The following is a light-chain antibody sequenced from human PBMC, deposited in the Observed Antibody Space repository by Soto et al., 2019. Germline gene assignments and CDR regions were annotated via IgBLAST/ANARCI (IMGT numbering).Light chain of an antibody. J-gene: IGLJ2*01. CDR2: LEGSGRY. V-gene: IGLV4-60*03. Sequence: QLVLTQSSSASASLGSSVMLTCTLSSGHRSNTIAWHQQQPGKAPRCLMKLEGSGRYNKESGVPDRFSGSSSGADRSLSISNLQSEDEADYYCETWDTNTRVFGGGTKLTVL. CDR3: ETWDTNTRV. CDR1: SGHRSNT.